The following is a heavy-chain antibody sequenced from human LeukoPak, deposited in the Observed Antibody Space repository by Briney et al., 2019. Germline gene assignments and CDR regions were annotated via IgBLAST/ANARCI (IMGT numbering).Heavy chain of an antibody. J-gene: IGHJ4*02. CDR3: ARDKKTDDYGDYWPWVVDY. CDR2: ISSSSSYI. D-gene: IGHD4-17*01. CDR1: GFTFSSYS. Sequence: PGGSLRLSCAASGFTFSSYSMNWVRLAPGKGLEWVSSISSSSSYIYYADSVKGRFTISRDNAKNSLYLQMNSLRAEDTAVYYCARDKKTDDYGDYWPWVVDYWGQGTLVTVSS. V-gene: IGHV3-21*06.